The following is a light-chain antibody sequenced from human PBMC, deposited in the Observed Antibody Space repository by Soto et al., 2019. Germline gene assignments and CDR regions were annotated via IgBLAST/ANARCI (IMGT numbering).Light chain of an antibody. CDR1: SSDVGSYNL. CDR2: EGS. Sequence: QSALTQPASVSGSPGQSITISCTGTSSDVGSYNLVSWCQQHPGKAPKLMIYEGSKRPSGVSNRFSGSKSGNTASLTISGLQAEDEADYYCCSYAGSGTWVFGGGTKL. CDR3: CSYAGSGTWV. J-gene: IGLJ3*02. V-gene: IGLV2-23*01.